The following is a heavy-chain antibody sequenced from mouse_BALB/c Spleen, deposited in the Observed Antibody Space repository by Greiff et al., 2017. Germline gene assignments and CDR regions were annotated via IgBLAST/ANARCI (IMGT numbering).Heavy chain of an antibody. J-gene: IGHJ4*01. Sequence: EVKVVESGGGLVQPGGSRKLSCAASGFTFSSFGMHWVRQAPEKGLEWVAYISSGSSTIYYADTVKGRFTISRDNPKNTLFLQMTSLRSEDTAMYYCARELPYYAMDYWGQGTSVTVSS. CDR1: GFTFSSFG. CDR3: ARELPYYAMDY. CDR2: ISSGSSTI. V-gene: IGHV5-17*02. D-gene: IGHD2-1*01.